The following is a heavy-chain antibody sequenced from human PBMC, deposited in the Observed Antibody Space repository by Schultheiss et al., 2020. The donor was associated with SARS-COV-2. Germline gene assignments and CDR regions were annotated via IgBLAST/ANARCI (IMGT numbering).Heavy chain of an antibody. V-gene: IGHV3-23*01. CDR1: GFTFSSYA. Sequence: GGSLRLSCAASGFTFSSYAMHWVRQAPGKGLEWVSAISGSGGSTYYADSVKGRFTISRDNSKNTLYLQMNSLRAEDTAVYYCAKDHSYGYSIDSYYYYYGMDVWGQGTTVTVSS. D-gene: IGHD5-18*01. J-gene: IGHJ6*02. CDR3: AKDHSYGYSIDSYYYYYGMDV. CDR2: ISGSGGST.